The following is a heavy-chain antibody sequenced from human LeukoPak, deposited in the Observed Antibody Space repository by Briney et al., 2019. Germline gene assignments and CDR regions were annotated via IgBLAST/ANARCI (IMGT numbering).Heavy chain of an antibody. CDR1: GGSFSGYY. Sequence: SETLSLTCAVYGGSFSGYYWSWIRQPPGKGLEWIGEINHSGSTNYNPSLKSRVTISVDTSKNQFSLKLSSVTAADTAVYYCARGPAVFDYWGQGTLVTVSS. J-gene: IGHJ4*02. D-gene: IGHD4-17*01. CDR3: ARGPAVFDY. V-gene: IGHV4-34*01. CDR2: INHSGST.